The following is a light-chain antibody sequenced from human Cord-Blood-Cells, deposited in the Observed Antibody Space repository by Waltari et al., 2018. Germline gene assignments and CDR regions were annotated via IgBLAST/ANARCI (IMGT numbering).Light chain of an antibody. CDR3: SSYTSSRV. CDR1: SSGVGGYNY. V-gene: IGLV2-14*01. CDR2: DVS. J-gene: IGLJ2*01. Sequence: QSALTQPASVSGSPGQSITISCTGTSSGVGGYNYVSWYQQHPGKAPKLMIYDVSNRPSGGSKRFSGSKSGNTASLTISGLQAEDEADYYCSSYTSSRVFGGGTKLTVL.